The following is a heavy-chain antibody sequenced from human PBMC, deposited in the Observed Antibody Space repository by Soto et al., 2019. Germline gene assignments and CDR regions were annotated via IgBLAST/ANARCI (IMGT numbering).Heavy chain of an antibody. CDR1: GGSISSYY. J-gene: IGHJ4*02. CDR3: ARGEPDTAMVLFDY. CDR2: IYYSGST. D-gene: IGHD5-18*01. Sequence: SETLSLTCTVSGGSISSYYWSWIRQPPGKGLEWIGYIYYSGSTNYNPSLKSRVTISVDTSKNQFSLKLSSVTAADTAVYYCARGEPDTAMVLFDYWGQGTLVTVSS. V-gene: IGHV4-59*01.